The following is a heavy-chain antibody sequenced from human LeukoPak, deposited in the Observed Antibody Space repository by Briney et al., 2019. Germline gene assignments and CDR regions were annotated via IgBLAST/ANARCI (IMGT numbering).Heavy chain of an antibody. CDR1: HDSISTYS. CDR2: IYNRGNT. V-gene: IGHV4-59*01. CDR3: ARARVGGSDY. Sequence: SETLSLTCSVSHDSISTYSWTWIRQPPGKGLEWIGFIYNRGNTDYNPSLKSRVTMSVDTSKNHFSLNLISVTAADTAVYWCARARVGGSDYWGQGTLVPVSS. J-gene: IGHJ4*02. D-gene: IGHD3-16*01.